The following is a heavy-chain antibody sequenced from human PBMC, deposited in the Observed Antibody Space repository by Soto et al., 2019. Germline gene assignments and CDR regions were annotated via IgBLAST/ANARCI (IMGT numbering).Heavy chain of an antibody. CDR1: GFTFSANA. J-gene: IGHJ4*02. CDR3: AKLADRYGIPTSEY. D-gene: IGHD4-17*01. CDR2: VSGSAT. Sequence: GGSLRLSCAASGFTFSANAMSWVRQAPGKGLEWVSGVSGSATYYADSVKGRFTISRDNSKNTLYLQMNSLRAGDTAVYYCAKLADRYGIPTSEYWGQGTLVTAPQ. V-gene: IGHV3-23*01.